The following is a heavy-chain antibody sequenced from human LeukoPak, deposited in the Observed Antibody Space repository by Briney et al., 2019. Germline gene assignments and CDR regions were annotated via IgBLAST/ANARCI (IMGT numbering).Heavy chain of an antibody. CDR3: AGLGRPVQMAPKGFDL. J-gene: IGHJ5*02. Sequence: SETLSLTCTVSGGSISSYYWSWIRQPQGKGLEWIGYIYYSGSTTYNPSPKSRVPISVDTSKTQFSLTLRSVTAAATAAYTCAGLGRPVQMAPKGFDLWGQRTLVTVSS. CDR2: IYYSGST. D-gene: IGHD5-24*01. V-gene: IGHV4-59*01. CDR1: GGSISSYY.